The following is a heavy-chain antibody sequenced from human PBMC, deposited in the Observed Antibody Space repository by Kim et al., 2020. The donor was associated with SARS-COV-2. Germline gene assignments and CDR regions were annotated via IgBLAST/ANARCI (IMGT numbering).Heavy chain of an antibody. CDR2: ISGSGGRT. D-gene: IGHD5-18*01. J-gene: IGHJ6*02. V-gene: IGHV3-23*01. CDR3: AKVVDTPMINYYYYGLDV. Sequence: GGSLRLSCAASGFTFNNFAINWVRRGPGKGLEWVSGISGSGGRTFYADSVKGRFTISRDNSKNTVDFQMNSLRAEDTAVYYCAKVVDTPMINYYYYGLDVWGQGTTVTVSS. CDR1: GFTFNNFA.